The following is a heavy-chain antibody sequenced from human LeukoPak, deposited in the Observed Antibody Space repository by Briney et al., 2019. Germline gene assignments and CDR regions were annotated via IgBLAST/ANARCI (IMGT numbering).Heavy chain of an antibody. D-gene: IGHD6-13*01. CDR3: ARHKYSSSWCVVEYFDY. Sequence: SETLSLTCTVSGGSISSYYWSWIRQPPGKGLEWIGYIYYSGSTNYNPSLKSRVTISVDASKNQFSLKLSSVTAADTAVYYCARHKYSSSWCVVEYFDYWGQGTLVTVSS. V-gene: IGHV4-59*08. CDR2: IYYSGST. J-gene: IGHJ4*02. CDR1: GGSISSYY.